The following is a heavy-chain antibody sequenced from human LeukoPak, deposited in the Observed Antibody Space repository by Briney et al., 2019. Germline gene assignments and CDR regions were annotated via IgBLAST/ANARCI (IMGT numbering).Heavy chain of an antibody. CDR2: IIPIFGTA. J-gene: IGHJ6*03. CDR3: ASTMTAVTDYYYYYYMDV. V-gene: IGHV1-69*05. D-gene: IGHD4-11*01. CDR1: GYTFTSYA. Sequence: SVKVSCKASGYTFTSYAISWVRQAPGQGLEWMGGIIPIFGTANYAQKFQGRVTITTDESTSTAYMELSSLRSEDTAVYYCASTMTAVTDYYYYYYMDVWGKGTTVTVSS.